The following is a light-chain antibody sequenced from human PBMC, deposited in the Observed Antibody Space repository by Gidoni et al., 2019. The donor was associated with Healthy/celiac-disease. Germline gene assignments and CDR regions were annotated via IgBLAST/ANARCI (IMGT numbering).Light chain of an antibody. CDR1: SSDVGGYNY. CDR2: EVS. J-gene: IGLJ1*01. Sequence: QSALTPPASVSGSPGQSITISCTGTSSDVGGYNYVSWYHQHPGKAPKLIIYEVSNRPSGVSNRFSGSKSGNTASLTISGLQAEDEADYYCSSYTSSSTGVFGTGTKVTVL. V-gene: IGLV2-14*01. CDR3: SSYTSSSTGV.